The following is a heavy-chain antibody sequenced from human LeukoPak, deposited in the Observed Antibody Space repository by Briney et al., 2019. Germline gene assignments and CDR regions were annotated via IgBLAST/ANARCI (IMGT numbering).Heavy chain of an antibody. CDR3: ARASQLLPFDY. V-gene: IGHV3-66*01. Sequence: GGSLRLSCAASGFTFSSNYMAWVRQAPGKGLEWVSVIYNGGSTKYGDSVKDRFTISRDNSKNTLHLQMNSLRAEDTALYYCARASQLLPFDYWGQGPLVTVSS. D-gene: IGHD2-15*01. CDR1: GFTFSSNY. CDR2: IYNGGST. J-gene: IGHJ4*02.